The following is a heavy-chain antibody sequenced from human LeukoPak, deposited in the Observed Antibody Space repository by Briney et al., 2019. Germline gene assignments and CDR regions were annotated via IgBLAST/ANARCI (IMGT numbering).Heavy chain of an antibody. CDR1: GLTFSSSS. CDR3: ARGLLYDFADV. Sequence: GGSLRLSCAASGLTFSSSSMSWVRQAPGRGLEWVSCISTSSTYIYYSDSAKGRFTISRDNAKNSLYLQMNSLRVEDTAVYYCARGLLYDFADVWGEGTTVTVSS. J-gene: IGHJ6*04. V-gene: IGHV3-21*01. D-gene: IGHD3-3*01. CDR2: ISTSSTYI.